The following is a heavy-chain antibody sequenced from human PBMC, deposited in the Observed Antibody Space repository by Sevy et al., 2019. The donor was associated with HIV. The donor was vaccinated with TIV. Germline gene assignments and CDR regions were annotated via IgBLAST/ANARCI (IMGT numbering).Heavy chain of an antibody. D-gene: IGHD3-22*01. V-gene: IGHV3-21*01. Sequence: GESLKISFRVSGFSFQYSMNWVRQAPGKGLEWVSSISSSSNYIYYADSLKGRFTVSRDNAKNSVYLKMNSLRAEDTAVYCCARDRRELSYDSSGYSDAFDIWGQGTLVTVSS. CDR3: ARDRRELSYDSSGYSDAFDI. J-gene: IGHJ3*02. CDR2: ISSSSNYI. CDR1: GFSFQYS.